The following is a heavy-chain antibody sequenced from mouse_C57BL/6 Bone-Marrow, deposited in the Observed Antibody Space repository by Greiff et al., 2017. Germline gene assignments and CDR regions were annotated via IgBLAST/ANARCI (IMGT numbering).Heavy chain of an antibody. Sequence: VQLKESVAELVRPGASVKLSCTASGFNIKNTYMPWVKQRPEQGLEWIGRIDPANGNTKYAPKFQGKATITADTSSNTAYLQLSSLTSEDTAIYYCARDPFAYWGQGTLVTVSA. CDR2: IDPANGNT. CDR1: GFNIKNTY. J-gene: IGHJ3*01. V-gene: IGHV14-3*01. CDR3: ARDPFAY.